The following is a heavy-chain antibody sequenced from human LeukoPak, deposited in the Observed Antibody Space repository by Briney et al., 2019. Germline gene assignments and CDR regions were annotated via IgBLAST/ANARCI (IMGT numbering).Heavy chain of an antibody. Sequence: PGGSLRLSCAASGFTFSSYWMSWVRQAPGKGLEWVANIKQDGSEKYYVDSVKGRFTISRDNAKNSLYLQMNSLRAEDTAVYYCAKDLGYSSSWLGGYFDYWGQGTLVTVSS. CDR3: AKDLGYSSSWLGGYFDY. D-gene: IGHD6-13*01. CDR1: GFTFSSYW. CDR2: IKQDGSEK. J-gene: IGHJ4*02. V-gene: IGHV3-7*03.